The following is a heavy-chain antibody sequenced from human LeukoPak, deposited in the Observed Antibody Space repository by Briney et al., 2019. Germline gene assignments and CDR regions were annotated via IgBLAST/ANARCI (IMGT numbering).Heavy chain of an antibody. CDR2: IYYSGST. J-gene: IGHJ6*02. CDR1: GGSISSYY. Sequence: SETLSLTCTVSGGSISSYYWSWIRQPPGKGLEWIGYIYYSGSTNYNPSLKSRVTISVDTSKNQFSLKLSSVTAADTAVYYWTGDSYDGYYYYGMDVWGQGTTVTVSS. V-gene: IGHV4-59*08. CDR3: TGDSYDGYYYYGMDV. D-gene: IGHD2-21*01.